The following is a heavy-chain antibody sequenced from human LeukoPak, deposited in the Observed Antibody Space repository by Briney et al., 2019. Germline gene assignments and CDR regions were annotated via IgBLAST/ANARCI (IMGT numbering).Heavy chain of an antibody. V-gene: IGHV4-59*11. Sequence: SETLSLTCTVSGESITTHYWTWIRQPPGKGLEWIGYVYDTGSTDYNPSLKSRVTISVDTSKNQFSLRLNSVTAADTAIYYCAREKIAMRASDSWGQGTLVTVSS. CDR1: GESITTHY. D-gene: IGHD2-2*01. J-gene: IGHJ4*02. CDR3: AREKIAMRASDS. CDR2: VYDTGST.